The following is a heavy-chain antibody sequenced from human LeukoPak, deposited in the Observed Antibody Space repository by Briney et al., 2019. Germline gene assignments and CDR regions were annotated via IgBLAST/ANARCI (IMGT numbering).Heavy chain of an antibody. CDR2: IYYSGST. CDR3: ARLQFTMVRGVIITAFDY. D-gene: IGHD3-10*01. J-gene: IGHJ4*02. V-gene: IGHV4-39*01. Sequence: GSLRLSCAASGFTFSSYGMSWVRQPPGKGLEWIGSIYYSGSTYYNPSLKSRVTISVDTSKNQFSLKLSSVTAADTAVYYCARLQFTMVRGVIITAFDYWGQGTLVTVSS. CDR1: GFTFSSYG.